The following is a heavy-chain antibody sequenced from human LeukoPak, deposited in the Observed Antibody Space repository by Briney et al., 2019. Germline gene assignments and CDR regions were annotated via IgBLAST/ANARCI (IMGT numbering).Heavy chain of an antibody. CDR3: ASNYGDYRWSLY. Sequence: GGSLRLSCAASGFTFRNYWMSWVRQAPGKGLEWVANIKQDGSEIYCVDSVKGRFTISRDNAKNSLYLQMNSLRAEDTAVYYCASNYGDYRWSLYWGQGTLVTVSS. V-gene: IGHV3-7*01. CDR1: GFTFRNYW. CDR2: IKQDGSEI. D-gene: IGHD4-17*01. J-gene: IGHJ4*02.